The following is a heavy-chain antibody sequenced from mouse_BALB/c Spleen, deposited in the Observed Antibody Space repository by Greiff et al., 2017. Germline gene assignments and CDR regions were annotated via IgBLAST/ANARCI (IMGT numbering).Heavy chain of an antibody. CDR2: ISNGGGST. Sequence: EVKLVESGGGLVQPGGSLKLSCAASGFTFSSYTMSWVRQTPEKRLEWVAYISNGGGSTYYPDTVKGRFTISRDNAKNNLYLQMSSLKSEDTAMYYCARGDYYAMDYWGQGNSVTVSS. CDR1: GFTFSSYT. V-gene: IGHV5-12-2*01. J-gene: IGHJ4*01. CDR3: ARGDYYAMDY.